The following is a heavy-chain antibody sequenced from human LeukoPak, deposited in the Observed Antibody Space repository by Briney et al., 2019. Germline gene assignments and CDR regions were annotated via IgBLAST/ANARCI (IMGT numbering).Heavy chain of an antibody. CDR3: ARLGTYCSSTSCYNHDAFDI. V-gene: IGHV3-21*01. D-gene: IGHD2-2*02. CDR2: ISSSSSYI. Sequence: GGSLRLSCAASGFTFSSYSMNWVRQAPGKGLEWVSSISSSSSYIYYADSVKGRFTISRDNAKNSLYLQMNSLRAEDTALYYCARLGTYCSSTSCYNHDAFDIWGQGTMVTVSS. CDR1: GFTFSSYS. J-gene: IGHJ3*02.